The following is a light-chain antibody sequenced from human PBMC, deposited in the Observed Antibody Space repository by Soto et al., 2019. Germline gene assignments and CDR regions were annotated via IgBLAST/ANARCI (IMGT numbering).Light chain of an antibody. V-gene: IGKV1-12*01. CDR2: AAS. CDR1: ESIRTW. Sequence: DIQMTQSPSSLSASIGARFTITCRARESIRTWLAWYQHKPGKAPKLLISAASSLQSGVPSRFSGSGSGTDFTLTSSSLRPEDFATYYCQQANSFPITFGQGTRLEIK. J-gene: IGKJ5*01. CDR3: QQANSFPIT.